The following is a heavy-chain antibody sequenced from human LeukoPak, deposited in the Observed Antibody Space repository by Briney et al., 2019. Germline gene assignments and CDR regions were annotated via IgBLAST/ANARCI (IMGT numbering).Heavy chain of an antibody. V-gene: IGHV4-31*03. Sequence: SETLSLTCTVSGGSISSDGYYWSWLRQHPGKGLEWNGYIYYSGSTYYNPSLKSRVTISVDTSKNQFSLKLSSVTAADTAVYYCAIYGGYCSSTSCYSSEYYFDYWGQGTLVTVSS. CDR1: GGSISSDGYY. CDR3: AIYGGYCSSTSCYSSEYYFDY. J-gene: IGHJ4*02. D-gene: IGHD2-2*01. CDR2: IYYSGST.